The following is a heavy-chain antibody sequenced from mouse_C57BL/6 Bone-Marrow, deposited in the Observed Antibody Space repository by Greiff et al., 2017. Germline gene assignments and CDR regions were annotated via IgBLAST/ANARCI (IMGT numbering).Heavy chain of an antibody. V-gene: IGHV1-69*01. CDR1: GYTFTSYW. CDR3: ARLGSNDVFAY. Sequence: QVQLQQPGAELVMPGASVKLSCKASGYTFTSYWMHWVKQRPGQGLEWIGEIDPSDSYTNYNQKFKGKSTLTVDKSSSTAYMQLRSLTSEDSAVYYCARLGSNDVFAYWGQGTLVTVSA. J-gene: IGHJ3*01. D-gene: IGHD2-12*01. CDR2: IDPSDSYT.